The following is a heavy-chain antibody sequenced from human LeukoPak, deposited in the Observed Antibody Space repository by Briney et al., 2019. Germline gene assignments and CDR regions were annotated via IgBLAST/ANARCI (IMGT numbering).Heavy chain of an antibody. CDR2: ISGSGGST. CDR3: AKDIRAAGPDGWDPAFDI. J-gene: IGHJ3*02. V-gene: IGHV3-23*01. D-gene: IGHD6-13*01. Sequence: PGGSLRLSCAASGFTFSSYAMSWVRQAPGKGLEWVSAISGSGGSTYYADSVKGRFTISRDNSKNTLYMQMNSLRAEDTDLYYCAKDIRAAGPDGWDPAFDIWGQGTMVTVSS. CDR1: GFTFSSYA.